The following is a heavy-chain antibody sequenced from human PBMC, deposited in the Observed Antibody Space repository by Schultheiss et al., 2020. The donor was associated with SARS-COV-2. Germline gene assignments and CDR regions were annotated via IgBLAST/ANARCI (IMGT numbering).Heavy chain of an antibody. Sequence: SETLSLTCAVYGGSFSGYYWSWIRQPPGKGLEWIGEINHSGSTNYNPSLKSRVTISVDTSKNQFSLKLSSVTAADTAVYYCARDLGVIRSPTMNDAFDIWGQGTTVTVSS. CDR1: GGSFSGYY. CDR2: INHSGST. V-gene: IGHV4-34*01. CDR3: ARDLGVIRSPTMNDAFDI. J-gene: IGHJ3*02. D-gene: IGHD3-22*01.